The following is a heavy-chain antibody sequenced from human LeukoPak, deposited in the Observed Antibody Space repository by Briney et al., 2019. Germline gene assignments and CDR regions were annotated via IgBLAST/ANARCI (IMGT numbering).Heavy chain of an antibody. J-gene: IGHJ4*02. V-gene: IGHV4-34*01. D-gene: IGHD6-13*01. CDR3: ARAWYSSSWYSY. Sequence: PSETLSLTCAVYGGSFSGYYWSWIRHPPGKVLEWIGEINHSGSTNYNPSLKRRVTISVDTPKNQFSLKLSSVPAADTAVYYCARAWYSSSWYSYWGQGTLVSVSS. CDR1: GGSFSGYY. CDR2: INHSGST.